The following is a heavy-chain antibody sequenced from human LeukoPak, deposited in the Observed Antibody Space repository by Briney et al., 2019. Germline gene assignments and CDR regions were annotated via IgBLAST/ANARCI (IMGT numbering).Heavy chain of an antibody. Sequence: GGSLRLSCAASGFTLSSYGMHWVRQGPGKGLEWVAVIWYDGSKEYYADSVKGRFTISRDNSKNTLYLQMNSLGAEDTAVYYCARGSPDYWGQGTLVTVSS. CDR3: ARGSPDY. V-gene: IGHV3-33*01. CDR2: IWYDGSKE. D-gene: IGHD3-10*01. CDR1: GFTLSSYG. J-gene: IGHJ4*02.